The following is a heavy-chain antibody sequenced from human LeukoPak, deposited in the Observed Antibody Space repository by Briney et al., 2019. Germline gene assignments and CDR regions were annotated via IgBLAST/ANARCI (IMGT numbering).Heavy chain of an antibody. D-gene: IGHD3-16*02. CDR3: ARHPRDYVWGSYRYKGYYFDY. Sequence: SETLSLTCTVSGGSISSSSYYWGWIRQPPGKGLEWIVSIYYSGSTYYNPSLKSRVTISVDTSKNQFSLKLSSVTAADTAVYYCARHPRDYVWGSYRYKGYYFDYWGQGTLVTVSS. V-gene: IGHV4-39*01. CDR1: GGSISSSSYY. CDR2: IYYSGST. J-gene: IGHJ4*02.